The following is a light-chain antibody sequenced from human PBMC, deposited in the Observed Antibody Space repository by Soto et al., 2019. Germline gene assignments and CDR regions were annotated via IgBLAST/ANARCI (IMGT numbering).Light chain of an antibody. CDR3: QQSYSSPQT. CDR2: AAS. J-gene: IGKJ1*01. V-gene: IGKV1-39*01. CDR1: QGISTY. Sequence: DIQMTQSPSSLSASVGDRVTITCRASQGISTYLNWYQQKPGKAPKLLIYAASTLQRGVPSRFSGSGSGTEFTLTIVSLQPEDFASYFCQQSYSSPQTFGQGTKVDIK.